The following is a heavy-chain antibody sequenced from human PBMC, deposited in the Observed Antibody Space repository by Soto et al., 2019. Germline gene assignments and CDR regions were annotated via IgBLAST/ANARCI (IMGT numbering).Heavy chain of an antibody. Sequence: QVQLHESGPGLVKPSGTLSLTCTISGASIISTNWCTWVRQSPGKGLEWIGQIHHSGTTTYNPSLKSRGTIQLDKSKNQFSLNLSSVTAADTAVYYCARGDNFVWGSWGQGTLVIVSS. CDR1: GASIISTNW. V-gene: IGHV4-4*02. D-gene: IGHD3-16*01. J-gene: IGHJ4*02. CDR3: ARGDNFVWGS. CDR2: IHHSGTT.